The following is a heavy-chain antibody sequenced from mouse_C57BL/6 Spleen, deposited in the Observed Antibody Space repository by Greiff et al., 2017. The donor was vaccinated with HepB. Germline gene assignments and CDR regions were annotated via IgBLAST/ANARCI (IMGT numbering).Heavy chain of an antibody. Sequence: EVHLVESGPGLVKPSQSLSLTCSVTGYSITSGYYWNWIRQFPGNKLEWMGYISYDGSNNYNPSLKNRISITRDTSKNQFFLKLNSVTTEDTATYYCARDGLGEAYWGQGTLVTVSA. V-gene: IGHV3-6*01. J-gene: IGHJ3*01. CDR1: GYSITSGYY. CDR2: ISYDGSN. CDR3: ARDGLGEAY. D-gene: IGHD3-3*01.